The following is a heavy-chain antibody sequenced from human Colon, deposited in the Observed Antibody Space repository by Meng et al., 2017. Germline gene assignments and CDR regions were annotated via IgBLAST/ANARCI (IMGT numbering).Heavy chain of an antibody. CDR3: TTDGRLYDPNHVSSYFDY. V-gene: IGHV7-4-1*01. CDR2: INTNTGNP. D-gene: IGHD1-14*01. CDR1: GYTFTSYA. J-gene: IGHJ4*02. Sequence: VQLVQSGSDLRKPGASVKISCTASGYTFTSYAINWVRPAPGQGLEWMGWINTNTGNPTYAQGFTGRFVFSLDASVTTAYLQIDSLRAEDTAVYYCTTDGRLYDPNHVSSYFDYWGQGSLVTVSS.